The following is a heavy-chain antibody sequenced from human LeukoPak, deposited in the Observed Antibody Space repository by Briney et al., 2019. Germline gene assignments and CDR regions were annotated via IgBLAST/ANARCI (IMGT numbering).Heavy chain of an antibody. V-gene: IGHV3-23*01. J-gene: IGHJ4*02. CDR2: ITDTGGRI. D-gene: IGHD1-26*01. CDR1: GFTFSSYA. Sequence: GGSLRLSCAASGFTFSSYAMSWVRQAPGKGLEWVSTITDTGGRISYADSVKGQFTISRDNSENTLYLQMNSLRAEDTAVYYCAKRDSDPIRFDYWGQGTLVTVSS. CDR3: AKRDSDPIRFDY.